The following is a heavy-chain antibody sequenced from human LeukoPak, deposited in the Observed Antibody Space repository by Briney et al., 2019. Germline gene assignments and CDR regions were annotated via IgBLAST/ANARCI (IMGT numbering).Heavy chain of an antibody. V-gene: IGHV1-8*03. CDR1: GYTFTSYA. Sequence: ASVKVSCKASGYTFTSYAMNWVRQAPGQGLEWMGWMNPNSGNTDLVQKFQGRVTFTRDTTMRTAYMELSSLRSDDTAVYFCARGASRSFDYWGQGTLVTVSS. CDR2: MNPNSGNT. J-gene: IGHJ4*02. CDR3: ARGASRSFDY.